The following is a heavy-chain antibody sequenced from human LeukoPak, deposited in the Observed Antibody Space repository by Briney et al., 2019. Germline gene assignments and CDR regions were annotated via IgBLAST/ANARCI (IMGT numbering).Heavy chain of an antibody. CDR2: ISGSGGST. CDR3: AKARTGHLRSQDGMDV. D-gene: IGHD3-3*01. Sequence: GGSLRLFCAASGFTFSNYAMSWVRQAPGKGLEWVSAISGSGGSTYYADSVKGRFTISRDNSKNTLYLQMNSLRAEDTAVYYCAKARTGHLRSQDGMDVWGQGTTVTVSS. CDR1: GFTFSNYA. J-gene: IGHJ6*02. V-gene: IGHV3-23*01.